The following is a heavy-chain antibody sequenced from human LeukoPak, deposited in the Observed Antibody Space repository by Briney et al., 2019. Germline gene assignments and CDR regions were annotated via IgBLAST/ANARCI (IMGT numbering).Heavy chain of an antibody. CDR2: VSAYNHTT. Sequence: ASVKVSCKSSGHTFTSSGFTWVRQAPGQGLEWLGWVSAYNHTTDYAQTLQGRVTMTADTSTDTVYMELRSLRSDDTAMYYCARCWSFDRGYCDFWGQGTLITVSS. CDR1: GHTFTSSG. V-gene: IGHV1-18*01. J-gene: IGHJ4*02. CDR3: ARCWSFDRGYCDF.